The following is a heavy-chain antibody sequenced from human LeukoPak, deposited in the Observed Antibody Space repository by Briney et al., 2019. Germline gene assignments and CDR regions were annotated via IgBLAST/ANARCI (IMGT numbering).Heavy chain of an antibody. V-gene: IGHV3-48*02. CDR3: ARSVEGSFDN. CDR1: GFTFSHYS. J-gene: IGHJ4*02. Sequence: PGGSLRLSCAASGFTFSHYSMNWVRQAPGKGLEWVSYITSDELTIYYADSVEGRFTISRDNARNSLHLQMNSLRDEDTAVYYCARSVEGSFDNWGQGTLVTVSS. CDR2: ITSDELTI.